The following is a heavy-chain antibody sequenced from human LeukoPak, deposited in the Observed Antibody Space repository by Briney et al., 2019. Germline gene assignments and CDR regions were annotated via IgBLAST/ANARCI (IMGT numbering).Heavy chain of an antibody. Sequence: PGGSLRLFCSASGFPFDYYAKHWVRKAPGKGLVWVSGLSWHTGSVGYADSVQGRFTIARDNAKNALDLQMNSQRAEDTALYYCAKDKVPDSSSWTLDYWGQGTLVTGSS. J-gene: IGHJ4*02. V-gene: IGHV3-9*01. CDR3: AKDKVPDSSSWTLDY. CDR1: GFPFDYYA. D-gene: IGHD6-13*01. CDR2: LSWHTGSV.